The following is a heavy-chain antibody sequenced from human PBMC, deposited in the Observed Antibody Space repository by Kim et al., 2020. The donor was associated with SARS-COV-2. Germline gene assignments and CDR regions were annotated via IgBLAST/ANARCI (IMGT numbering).Heavy chain of an antibody. J-gene: IGHJ4*02. CDR3: ARDSLGNYDSSGYYSFGY. Sequence: KRRVTISVDTSKNQFSLKLSSVTAADTAVYYCARDSLGNYDSSGYYSFGYWGQGTLVTVSS. D-gene: IGHD3-22*01. V-gene: IGHV4-39*07.